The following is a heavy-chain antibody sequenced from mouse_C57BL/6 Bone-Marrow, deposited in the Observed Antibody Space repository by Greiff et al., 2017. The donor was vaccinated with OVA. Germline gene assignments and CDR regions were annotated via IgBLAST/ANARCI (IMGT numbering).Heavy chain of an antibody. CDR1: GFTFSSYA. CDR3: AREEGNSENSYAMNN. Sequence: EVQLVESGGGLVKPGGSLKLSCAASGFTFSSYAMSWVRQTPEKRLEWVATISDGGSYTYYPDNVKGRFTISRDNAKNNLYLQMSHLKSEETAMYYCAREEGNSENSYAMNNGGQGPSATFS. J-gene: IGHJ4*01. V-gene: IGHV5-4*01. CDR2: ISDGGSYT. D-gene: IGHD2-1*01.